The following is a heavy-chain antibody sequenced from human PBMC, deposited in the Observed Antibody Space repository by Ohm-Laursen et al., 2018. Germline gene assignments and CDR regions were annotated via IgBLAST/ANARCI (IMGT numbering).Heavy chain of an antibody. CDR1: GFTFSDYH. J-gene: IGHJ4*02. CDR3: ARTAYYDSSGYYYLLDFDY. D-gene: IGHD3-22*01. Sequence: SLRLSCAASGFTFSDYHMSWIRQAPGKGLEWVSYISSSGSTIYYADSVKGRFTISRDNAKNSLYLQMNSLRAEDTAVYYCARTAYYDSSGYYYLLDFDYWGQGTLVTVSS. CDR2: ISSSGSTI. V-gene: IGHV3-11*01.